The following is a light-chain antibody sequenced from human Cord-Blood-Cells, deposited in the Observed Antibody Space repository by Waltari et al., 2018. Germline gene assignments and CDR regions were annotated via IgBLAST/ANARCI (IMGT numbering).Light chain of an antibody. Sequence: QSALTQPPSASGSPGQSLTISCTGTSSAVGGYNYVSWYQQHPGKAPKLMIYEVSKRPSGVPDRFSGSKSGNTASLTVSGLQAGDEADYYCSSYAGSNNLVFGGGTKLTVL. CDR3: SSYAGSNNLV. V-gene: IGLV2-8*01. J-gene: IGLJ2*01. CDR1: SSAVGGYNY. CDR2: EVS.